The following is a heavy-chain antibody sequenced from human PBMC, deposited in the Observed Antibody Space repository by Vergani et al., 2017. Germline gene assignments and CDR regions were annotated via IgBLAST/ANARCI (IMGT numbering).Heavy chain of an antibody. CDR1: GYSISSGYY. CDR3: ARQPLGYCSSTSCPPFDY. Sequence: QVQLQESGPGLVKPSETLSLTCAVSGYSISSGYYWGWIRQPPGKGLEWIGSIYQSGSTYYNPSLKSRVTISVDTSKNQFSLKLSSVTAADTAVYYCARQPLGYCSSTSCPPFDYWGQGTLVTVSS. CDR2: IYQSGST. D-gene: IGHD2-2*01. V-gene: IGHV4-38-2*01. J-gene: IGHJ4*02.